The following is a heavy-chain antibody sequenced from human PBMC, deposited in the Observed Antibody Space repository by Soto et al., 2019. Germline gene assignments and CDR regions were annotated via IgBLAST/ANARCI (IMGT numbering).Heavy chain of an antibody. CDR2: ISGSGSDR. D-gene: IGHD3-3*01. CDR1: GFTFSTYA. V-gene: IGHV3-23*01. Sequence: EVQVLESGGGLVEPGGSLRLSCVGSGFTFSTYAMNWVRRAPGKGLEWVSGISGSGSDRYYADSVRGRFIISRDKSNNTLNLQMDSLRAEDTAIYYCTKTPRSFYYYMDVWGKGTTVTVSS. CDR3: TKTPRSFYYYMDV. J-gene: IGHJ6*03.